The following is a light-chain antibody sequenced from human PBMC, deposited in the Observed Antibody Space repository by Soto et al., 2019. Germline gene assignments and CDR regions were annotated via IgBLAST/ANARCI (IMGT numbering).Light chain of an antibody. CDR2: DAS. CDR1: HDVSRN. Sequence: DIQMTQSPSSLSASVGDRVTSACRSRHDVSRNLNWLQQNRREAPQLLIYDASHLERGVPSRFRGSVSGTDFILTISSLQPEDLATYYGQQYSSMLSFGGGT. CDR3: QQYSSMLS. J-gene: IGKJ4*01. V-gene: IGKV1-33*01.